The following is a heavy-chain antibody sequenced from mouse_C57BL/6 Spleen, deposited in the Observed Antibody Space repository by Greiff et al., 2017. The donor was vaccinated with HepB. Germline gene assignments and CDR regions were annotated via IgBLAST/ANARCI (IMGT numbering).Heavy chain of an antibody. D-gene: IGHD4-1*01. CDR3: ARSPNWDEDWYFDV. CDR2: IDPSDSET. J-gene: IGHJ1*03. CDR1: GYTFTSYW. V-gene: IGHV1-52*01. Sequence: QVQLQQPGAELVRPGSSVKLSCKASGYTFTSYWMHWVKQRPIQGLEWIGNIDPSDSETHYNQKFKDKATLTVDKSSSTAYMQLSSLTSEDSAVYYCARSPNWDEDWYFDVWGTGTTVTVSS.